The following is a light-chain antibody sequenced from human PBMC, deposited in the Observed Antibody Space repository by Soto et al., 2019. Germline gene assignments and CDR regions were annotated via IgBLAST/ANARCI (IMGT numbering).Light chain of an antibody. CDR3: VSYTISSPVV. CDR1: SSDVGGYNR. Sequence: QSALTQPPSVSGSPGQSVTISCTGTSSDVGGYNRVSWFQQPPGTAPKLIIYEVTNRPSGVPDRFSGSKSGNTASLTISALQAEDEAEYYCVSYTISSPVVFGGGTKLTGL. CDR2: EVT. V-gene: IGLV2-18*02. J-gene: IGLJ2*01.